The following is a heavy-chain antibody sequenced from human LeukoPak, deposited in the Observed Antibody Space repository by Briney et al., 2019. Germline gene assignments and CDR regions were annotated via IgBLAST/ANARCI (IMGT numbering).Heavy chain of an antibody. CDR1: GGSISSYY. CDR3: ARHRIGGNLDY. Sequence: ETSETLSLTCTVSGGSISSYYWSWIRQPPGKGLEWIGYIYYSGSTNYNPSLKSRVTISVDTSKNQFSLKLSSVTAADTAVYYCARHRIGGNLDYWGQGTLVTVSS. CDR2: IYYSGST. J-gene: IGHJ4*02. D-gene: IGHD4-23*01. V-gene: IGHV4-59*08.